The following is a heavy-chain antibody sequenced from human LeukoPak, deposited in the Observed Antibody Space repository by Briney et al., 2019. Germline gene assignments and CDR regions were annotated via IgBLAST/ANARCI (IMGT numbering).Heavy chain of an antibody. D-gene: IGHD5-18*01. J-gene: IGHJ4*02. V-gene: IGHV3-23*01. CDR2: LTDSGDAT. Sequence: PGGSLRLSCAVSGFTFSHYAMSWVRQAPGTGLEWVGSLTDSGDATYYADSVKGRLTISRDNAKNTLYLQMNSLRAEDTAVYYCARVVDTHFDYWGQGTLVTVSS. CDR3: ARVVDTHFDY. CDR1: GFTFSHYA.